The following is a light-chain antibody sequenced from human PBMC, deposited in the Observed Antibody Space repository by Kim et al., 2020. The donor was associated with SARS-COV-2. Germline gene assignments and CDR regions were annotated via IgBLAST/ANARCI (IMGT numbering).Light chain of an antibody. Sequence: SSLSAAVGNRVTITCRASQGISNSLAWYQQKPGKAPKLLLYAASRLESGVPSRFSGSGSGTDYTLTISSLQPEDFATYYCQQYGTFGPGTKVDIK. CDR3: QQYGT. J-gene: IGKJ3*01. CDR1: QGISNS. CDR2: AAS. V-gene: IGKV1-NL1*01.